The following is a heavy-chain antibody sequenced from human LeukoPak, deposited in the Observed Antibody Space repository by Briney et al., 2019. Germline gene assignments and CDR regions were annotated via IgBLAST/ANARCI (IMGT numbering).Heavy chain of an antibody. V-gene: IGHV1-2*02. CDR3: ARGAYCGGDCYGYYYYYMDV. CDR1: GYTFTGYY. J-gene: IGHJ6*03. Sequence: GASVKVSCKASGYTFTGYYMHWVRQAPGQGLEWMGWINPNSGGTNYAQKFQGRVTMTRDTSISTAYMELSRLRSDDTAVYYCARGAYCGGDCYGYYYYYMDVWGKGTTVTVSS. D-gene: IGHD2-21*01. CDR2: INPNSGGT.